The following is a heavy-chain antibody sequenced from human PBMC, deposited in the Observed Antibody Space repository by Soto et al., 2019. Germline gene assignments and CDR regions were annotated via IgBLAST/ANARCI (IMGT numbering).Heavy chain of an antibody. CDR2: INHSGST. V-gene: IGHV4-34*01. CDR3: ARVGFFEWLLEF. D-gene: IGHD3-3*01. CDR1: GGSFSGYY. J-gene: IGHJ6*02. Sequence: QVQLQQWGAGLLKPSETLSLTCAVYGGSFSGYYWSWIRQPPGKGLEWIGEINHSGSTNYNPSLKSRVTISVDTSKNQFSLKLSSVTAADTAVYYCARVGFFEWLLEFWGQGTTVTVSS.